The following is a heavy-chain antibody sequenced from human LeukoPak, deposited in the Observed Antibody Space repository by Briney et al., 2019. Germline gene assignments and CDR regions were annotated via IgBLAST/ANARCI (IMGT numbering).Heavy chain of an antibody. Sequence: PSETLSLTCAVSGSSIRSNYYWGWFRQPPGKGLEWIGSIYHIGSTSYNPSLKSRVTISVDTSQNQFSLKLNSMTAADTAVYYCARNTTDRFFDYWGQGTLVTVSS. V-gene: IGHV4-38-2*01. CDR1: GSSIRSNYY. CDR3: ARNTTDRFFDY. J-gene: IGHJ4*02. CDR2: IYHIGST. D-gene: IGHD4-17*01.